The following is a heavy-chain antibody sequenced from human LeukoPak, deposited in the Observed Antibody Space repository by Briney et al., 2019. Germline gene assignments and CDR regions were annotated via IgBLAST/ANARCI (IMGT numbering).Heavy chain of an antibody. D-gene: IGHD4-17*01. J-gene: IGHJ6*02. CDR3: AREVYGDYPNYYYYGMDV. CDR1: GYTFTSYG. Sequence: GASVTVSCTASGYTFTSYGITWVGQVSGQALEWMGWISAYNGNTNYAQKLQGRVTMTTDTSTSTAYMELRSLRSDDTAVYYCAREVYGDYPNYYYYGMDVWGQGTTVTVSS. CDR2: ISAYNGNT. V-gene: IGHV1-18*01.